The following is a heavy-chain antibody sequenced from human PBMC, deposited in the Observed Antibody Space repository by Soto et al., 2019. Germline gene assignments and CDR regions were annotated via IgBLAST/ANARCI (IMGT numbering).Heavy chain of an antibody. Sequence: SEKQCLTWPFSGWYISSRSYYWGWKRQPPGKGVEWIGSIDYCGSTYYNPSLKSLVTISVDTPKNQYSLKLSSATAADTAGYYCARRAAAGRSFDFWGLGTLVTVFS. CDR2: IDYCGST. J-gene: IGHJ4*02. V-gene: IGHV4-39*01. D-gene: IGHD6-13*01. CDR3: ARRAAAGRSFDF. CDR1: GWYISSRSYY.